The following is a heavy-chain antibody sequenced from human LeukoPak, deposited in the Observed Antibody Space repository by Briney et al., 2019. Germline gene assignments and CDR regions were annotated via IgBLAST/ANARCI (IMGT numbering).Heavy chain of an antibody. CDR1: GDSITTSY. CDR3: ANAREPPYRGVYYYFES. Sequence: SETLSLTCTVSGDSITTSYWSWIRQPPGKGLEWIGYIYYSGNTNYNPSLRSRVTISVDTSKSQFSLHLTSVTAADTAVYYCANAREPPYRGVYYYFESWGQGTLVTVSS. J-gene: IGHJ4*02. D-gene: IGHD1-26*01. CDR2: IYYSGNT. V-gene: IGHV4-59*01.